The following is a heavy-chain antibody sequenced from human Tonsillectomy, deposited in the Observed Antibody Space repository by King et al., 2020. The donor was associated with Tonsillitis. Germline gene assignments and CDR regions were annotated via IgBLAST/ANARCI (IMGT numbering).Heavy chain of an antibody. D-gene: IGHD1-1*01. V-gene: IGHV3-23*04. CDR1: GFTFSSYA. CDR2: ISGSGGST. Sequence: VQLVESGGGLVQPGGSLRLSCAASGFTFSSYAMSWVRQAPGKGLEWVSAISGSGGSTYYADSVKGRLTISRDNSKNTLYLQMNSLRAEDTAVYYCAKDLWYNWNDEAAFDIWGQGTMVTVSS. J-gene: IGHJ3*02. CDR3: AKDLWYNWNDEAAFDI.